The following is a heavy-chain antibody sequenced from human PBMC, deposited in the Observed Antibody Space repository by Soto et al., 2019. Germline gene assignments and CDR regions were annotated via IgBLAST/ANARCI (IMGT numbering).Heavy chain of an antibody. J-gene: IGHJ5*02. CDR1: GFTFSSYA. V-gene: IGHV3-23*01. Sequence: GGSLRLSCAASGFTFSSYALTWVREAPGKGLEWVSAISNNGGSTYYADSVKGRFTVSRDNSKNTLYLQMNSLRAEDTHVYYCAKGYIAGLTAWFNLWGQGTLVTVST. D-gene: IGHD6-13*01. CDR2: ISNNGGST. CDR3: AKGYIAGLTAWFNL.